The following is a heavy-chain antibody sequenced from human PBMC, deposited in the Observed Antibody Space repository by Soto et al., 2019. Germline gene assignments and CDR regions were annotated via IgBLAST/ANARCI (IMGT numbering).Heavy chain of an antibody. CDR2: IFSNDEK. J-gene: IGHJ4*02. D-gene: IGHD6-19*01. CDR1: GFSLSNARMG. CDR3: ARPRYSSGWYFDY. V-gene: IGHV2-26*01. Sequence: QVTLKESGPVLVKPTETLTLTCTVSGFSLSNARMGVSWIRQPPGKALEWLAHIFSNDEKSYSTSLKSRLTXSXDXXKSQVVLTMTNMDPVDTATYYCARPRYSSGWYFDYWGQGTLVTVSS.